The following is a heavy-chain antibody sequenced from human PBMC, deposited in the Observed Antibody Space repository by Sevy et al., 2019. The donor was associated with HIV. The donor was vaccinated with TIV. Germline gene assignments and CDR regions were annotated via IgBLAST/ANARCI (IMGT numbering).Heavy chain of an antibody. D-gene: IGHD2-21*02. CDR1: GFTFSHYA. CDR2: MSYVGNSE. V-gene: IGHV3-30*04. Sequence: GGSLRLSCAASGFTFSHYALHWVRQAPGKGLEWVAIMSYVGNSENYEDSVKGRFTISRDNSKNARYLQMNSLRAEDTAVYYCARLSSCGGDCYYFDYWGQGTLVTVSS. CDR3: ARLSSCGGDCYYFDY. J-gene: IGHJ4*02.